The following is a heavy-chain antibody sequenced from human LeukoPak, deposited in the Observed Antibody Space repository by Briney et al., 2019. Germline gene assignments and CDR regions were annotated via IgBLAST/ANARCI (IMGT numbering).Heavy chain of an antibody. V-gene: IGHV3-64*01. CDR3: ARAPDYGDYWFDP. J-gene: IGHJ5*02. CDR1: GFTFSSYA. CDR2: ISSNGGST. Sequence: GGSLRLSCAASGFTFSSYAMHWVRQAPGKGLEYVSAISSNGGSTYYANSVKSRFTISRDNSKNTLYLQMGSLRAEDMAVYYCARAPDYGDYWFDPWGQGTLVTVSS. D-gene: IGHD4-17*01.